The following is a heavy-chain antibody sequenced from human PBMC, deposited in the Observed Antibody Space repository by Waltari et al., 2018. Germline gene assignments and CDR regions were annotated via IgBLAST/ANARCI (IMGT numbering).Heavy chain of an antibody. CDR2: SKMDGRSS. CDR1: GFTFSSYW. J-gene: IGHJ4*02. V-gene: IGHV3-74*01. Sequence: EVQLVEYGGGLVQPGGSRRRSCAASGFTFSSYWMHWVRQAQGKGMVCVARSKMDGRSSSYADSVKGRFTISRDNAKNPLYRQMNTLRAEDTSVYHCAKSGLVAATPGHWGQGTLVTVSS. CDR3: AKSGLVAATPGH. D-gene: IGHD2-15*01.